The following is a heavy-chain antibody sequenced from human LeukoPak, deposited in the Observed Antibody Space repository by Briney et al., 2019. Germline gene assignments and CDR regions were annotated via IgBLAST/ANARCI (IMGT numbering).Heavy chain of an antibody. D-gene: IGHD5-18*01. J-gene: IGHJ6*03. CDR3: ARAPSYRRYYYMDV. CDR2: IYYSGTT. Sequence: SETLSLTCTVSGGSISSYYWSWIRQPPGKGLEWIGYIYYSGTTNYNPSLKSRVTISVDTSKNQFSLKLSSVTAADTAVYYCARAPSYRRYYYMDVWGKGTTVTVSS. V-gene: IGHV4-59*08. CDR1: GGSISSYY.